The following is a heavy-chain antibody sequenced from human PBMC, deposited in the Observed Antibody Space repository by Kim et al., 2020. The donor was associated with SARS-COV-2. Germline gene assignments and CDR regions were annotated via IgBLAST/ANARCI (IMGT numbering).Heavy chain of an antibody. CDR2: ISYDGSNK. D-gene: IGHD3-3*01. CDR3: AKEYYDFWSGYHPGGMDV. J-gene: IGHJ6*02. Sequence: GGSLRLSCAASGFTFSSYGMHWVRQAPGKGLEWVAVISYDGSNKYYADSVKGRFTISRDNSKNTLYLQMNSLRAEDTAVYYCAKEYYDFWSGYHPGGMDVWGQGTTVTVSS. V-gene: IGHV3-30*18. CDR1: GFTFSSYG.